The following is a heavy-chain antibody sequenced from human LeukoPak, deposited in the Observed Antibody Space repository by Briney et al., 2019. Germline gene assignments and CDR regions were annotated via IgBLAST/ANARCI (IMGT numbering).Heavy chain of an antibody. CDR1: GIILRSYS. Sequence: GGSLRLSCVASGIILRSYSMNWVRQAPGKGLEWVSYISSFSGTINYADSVKGRFTISRDNAKNSLYLQMNSLRAEDTAVYYCAKGQDIVAPTGSGPDYWGQGTLVTVSS. CDR2: ISSFSGTI. J-gene: IGHJ4*02. CDR3: AKGQDIVAPTGSGPDY. V-gene: IGHV3-48*01. D-gene: IGHD5-12*01.